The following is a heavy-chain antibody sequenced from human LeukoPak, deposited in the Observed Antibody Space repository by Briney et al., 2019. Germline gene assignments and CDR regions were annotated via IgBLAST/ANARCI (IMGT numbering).Heavy chain of an antibody. V-gene: IGHV3-30*14. CDR1: GFTFSSYA. D-gene: IGHD2/OR15-2a*01. CDR3: ARDEIAHFDY. Sequence: PGGSLRLSCAASGFTFSSYAMLWVRQAPGQGLEWVAVISYDGSNKYYADSVTGRFTISRDNSKNTLYLQMNSLRAEDTAVYYCARDEIAHFDYWGRGTLATVSS. CDR2: ISYDGSNK. J-gene: IGHJ4*02.